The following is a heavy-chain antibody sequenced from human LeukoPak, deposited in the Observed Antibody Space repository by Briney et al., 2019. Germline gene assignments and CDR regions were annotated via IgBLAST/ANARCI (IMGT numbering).Heavy chain of an antibody. V-gene: IGHV3-9*01. Sequence: GRSLRLSCAASGFTFDDYAMHWVRQAPGKGLEWVSGISWNSGSIGYADSVKGRFAISRDNAKDTVYLQMNSVRAEDTAMYYCAVDFQYHSPWGQGTLVTVSS. D-gene: IGHD2-2*01. CDR2: ISWNSGSI. CDR1: GFTFDDYA. CDR3: AVDFQYHSP. J-gene: IGHJ5*02.